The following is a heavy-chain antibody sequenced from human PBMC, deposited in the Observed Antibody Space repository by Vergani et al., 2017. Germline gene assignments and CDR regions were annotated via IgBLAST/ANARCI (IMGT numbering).Heavy chain of an antibody. Sequence: EVQLVESGGGLVKPGGSLRLSCAASGFTFSNAWMSWVRQAPGKGLEWVGRIKSKTDGGTTDYAAPVKGRFTISRDDSKNTLYLQMNSLKTEDTAVYYCTREYSSSWNDAFDIWGQGTMVTVSS. J-gene: IGHJ3*02. V-gene: IGHV3-15*01. CDR2: IKSKTDGGTT. CDR1: GFTFSNAW. CDR3: TREYSSSWNDAFDI. D-gene: IGHD6-13*01.